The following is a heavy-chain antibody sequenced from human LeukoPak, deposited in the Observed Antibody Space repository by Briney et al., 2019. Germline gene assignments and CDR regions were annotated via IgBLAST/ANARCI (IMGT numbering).Heavy chain of an antibody. V-gene: IGHV3-15*01. Sequence: KTGGSLRLSCEASGITFSDAWMSWVRQVPGKGLEWIALLKSKTDGGTTDYAAPVKGRFTISRDDSKNTLYLQMNSLKTEDTAVYYCTTNFTYYDFWSGDTLIDYWGQGTLVTVSS. CDR2: LKSKTDGGTT. J-gene: IGHJ4*02. CDR1: GITFSDAW. D-gene: IGHD3-3*01. CDR3: TTNFTYYDFWSGDTLIDY.